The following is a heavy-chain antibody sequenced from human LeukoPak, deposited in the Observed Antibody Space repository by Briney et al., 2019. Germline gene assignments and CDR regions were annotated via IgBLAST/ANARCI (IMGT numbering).Heavy chain of an antibody. V-gene: IGHV3-21*01. D-gene: IGHD2-2*01. CDR2: ISGSTGYI. CDR1: GFTFSHYN. CDR3: AKYIVVVPAAMSYFDY. J-gene: IGHJ4*02. Sequence: GGSLRLSCAASGFTFSHYNMNWVRQAPGKGLEWVSSISGSTGYIYYADSAKGRFTISRDNAKNSLFLQMNSLRAEDTAVYYCAKYIVVVPAAMSYFDYWGQGTLVTVSS.